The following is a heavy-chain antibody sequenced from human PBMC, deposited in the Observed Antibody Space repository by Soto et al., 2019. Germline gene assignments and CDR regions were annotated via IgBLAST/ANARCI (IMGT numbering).Heavy chain of an antibody. CDR2: ISYDGTNK. Sequence: QVQLVESGGGEVQPGTSLRLSCAASGFSFTNYGMHWVRQAPGKGLECVALISYDGTNKYYADSVKGRFTISRDNSKNTLYLQMNSLRPDDTAVYYCGAGQYFSDYWGQGTLVSVSS. CDR3: GAGQYFSDY. J-gene: IGHJ4*02. D-gene: IGHD6-13*01. CDR1: GFSFTNYG. V-gene: IGHV3-30*03.